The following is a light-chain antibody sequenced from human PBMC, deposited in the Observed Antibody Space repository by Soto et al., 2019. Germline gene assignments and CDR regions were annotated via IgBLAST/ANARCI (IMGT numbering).Light chain of an antibody. V-gene: IGLV1-44*01. J-gene: IGLJ3*02. CDR1: SSNIGSHT. CDR3: AAWDASLNGWM. Sequence: QSVLTQPPSASGTPGQRVTISCSGSSSNIGSHTVSWFQHLPGTAPKLLIYSNDQRPSGVPDRFSGSKSGTSASLAISGLQSEDEADYYCAAWDASLNGWMFGGGTKVTVL. CDR2: SND.